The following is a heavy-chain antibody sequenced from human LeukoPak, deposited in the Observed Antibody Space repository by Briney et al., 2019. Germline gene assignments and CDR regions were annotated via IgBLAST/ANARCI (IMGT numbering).Heavy chain of an antibody. CDR1: GGSISSYY. CDR3: ARVGASWEVLIGG. CDR2: IYYSGST. J-gene: IGHJ4*02. D-gene: IGHD1-26*01. V-gene: IGHV4-59*08. Sequence: SETLSLTCTVSGGSISSYYWSWIRQPPGKGLEWIGYIYYSGSTNYNPSLKSRVTISVDTSKNQFPLKLNSVTAADTAVYYCARVGASWEVLIGGWGQGTLVTVSS.